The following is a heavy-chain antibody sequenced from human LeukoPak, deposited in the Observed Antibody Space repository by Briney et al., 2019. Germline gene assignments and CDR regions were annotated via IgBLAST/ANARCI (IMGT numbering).Heavy chain of an antibody. J-gene: IGHJ4*02. V-gene: IGHV1-69*05. CDR1: GGTFSSYA. CDR3: ARARGYYGSGINARGVLDY. CDR2: IIPIFGTA. D-gene: IGHD3-10*01. Sequence: SVKVSCKASGGTFSSYAISWVRQAPGQGLEWMGRIIPIFGTANYAQKFQGRVTITTDESTSTAYMELSSLRSEDTAVYYCARARGYYGSGINARGVLDYWGQGTLVTVSS.